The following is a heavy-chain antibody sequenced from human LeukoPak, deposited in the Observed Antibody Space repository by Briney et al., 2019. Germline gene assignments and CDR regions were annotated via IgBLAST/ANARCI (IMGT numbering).Heavy chain of an antibody. J-gene: IGHJ6*02. Sequence: PSETLSLTCTVSGGSISSYYWSWIRQPTGKGLEWIGRIYTSGSTNYNPSLKSRVTMSVDTSKNQFSLKLSSVTAAETAVYYCARDTNYYGSGSSYYYGMDVWGQGTTVTVSS. CDR3: ARDTNYYGSGSSYYYGMDV. D-gene: IGHD3-10*01. V-gene: IGHV4-4*07. CDR2: IYTSGST. CDR1: GGSISSYY.